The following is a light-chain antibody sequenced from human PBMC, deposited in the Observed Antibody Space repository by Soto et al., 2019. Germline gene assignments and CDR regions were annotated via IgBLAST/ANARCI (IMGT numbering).Light chain of an antibody. CDR2: DAS. Sequence: EIVMTQSPATLSVSPGERATLSCRASQSVSSNLAWYQQKPGQAPRLLIYDASNRATGIPARFSGSGSGTDFTLSISSLEPEDSAVYYCQQRTNWPITFGQGTRLEIK. V-gene: IGKV3-11*01. J-gene: IGKJ5*01. CDR1: QSVSSN. CDR3: QQRTNWPIT.